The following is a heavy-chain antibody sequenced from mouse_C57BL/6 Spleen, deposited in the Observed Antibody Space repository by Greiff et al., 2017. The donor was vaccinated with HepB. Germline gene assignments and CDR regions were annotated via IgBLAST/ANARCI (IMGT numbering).Heavy chain of an antibody. D-gene: IGHD2-4*01. Sequence: VQLQESGAELVRPGTSVKVSCKASGYAFTNYLIEWVKQRPGQGLEWIGVINPGSGGTKYNEKFKGKATLTADKSSSTAYMQLSSLTSEDSAVYFCARSFDYGAWFAYWGQGTLVTVSA. J-gene: IGHJ3*01. CDR3: ARSFDYGAWFAY. V-gene: IGHV1-54*01. CDR2: INPGSGGT. CDR1: GYAFTNYL.